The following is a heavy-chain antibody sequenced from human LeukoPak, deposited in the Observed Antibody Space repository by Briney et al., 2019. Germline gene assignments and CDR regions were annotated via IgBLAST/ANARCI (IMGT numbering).Heavy chain of an antibody. CDR3: VRDAWFGESRA. V-gene: IGHV3-7*01. J-gene: IGHJ4*02. D-gene: IGHD3-10*01. CDR2: IKTDGSEK. CDR1: GFTFSSFW. Sequence: PGGSLRLSCAASGFTFSSFWISWARQAPGKGLEWVANIKTDGSEKYYVDSVKGRFTISRDNAKNSAYLQMNSLRVEDTAMYYCVRDAWFGESRAGGQGTLVTVSP.